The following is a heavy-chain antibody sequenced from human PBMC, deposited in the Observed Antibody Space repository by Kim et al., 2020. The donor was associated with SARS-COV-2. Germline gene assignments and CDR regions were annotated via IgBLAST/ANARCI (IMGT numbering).Heavy chain of an antibody. D-gene: IGHD6-19*01. CDR3: AIYRSGEIFYFDV. J-gene: IGHJ4*02. V-gene: IGHV1-69*13. CDR1: GGTFSSYA. CDR2: IIPIFGTA. Sequence: SVKVSCKASGGTFSSYAISWVRQAPGQGLEWMGGIIPIFGTANYAQKFQGRVTITADESTSTAYMELSSLRSEDTAVYYCAIYRSGEIFYFDVWGQGTLVTVSS.